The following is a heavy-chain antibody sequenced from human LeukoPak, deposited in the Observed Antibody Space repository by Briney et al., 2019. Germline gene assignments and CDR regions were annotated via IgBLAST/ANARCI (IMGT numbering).Heavy chain of an antibody. CDR1: GFTFSSFW. CDR3: AKAGYPFYYYYGMDV. D-gene: IGHD3-9*01. CDR2: ISGSGGST. Sequence: GGSLRLSCAASGFTFSSFWMSWVRQAPGKGLEWVSAISGSGGSTYYADSVKGRFTISRDNSKNTLYLQMNSLRAEDTAVYYCAKAGYPFYYYYGMDVWGQGTTVTVSS. J-gene: IGHJ6*02. V-gene: IGHV3-23*01.